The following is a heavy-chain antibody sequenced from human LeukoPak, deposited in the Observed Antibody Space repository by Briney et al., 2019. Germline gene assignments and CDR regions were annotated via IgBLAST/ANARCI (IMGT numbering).Heavy chain of an antibody. CDR2: IRYDGYNK. D-gene: IGHD5-12*01. J-gene: IGHJ6*03. V-gene: IGHV3-30*02. Sequence: PGGSLRLSCGASGFTFSNYGMHWVRQAPGKGLEWLAFIRYDGYNKYYADSVKGRFTISRDNSKNTLHLQMNSLRAEDAAVYFCARQRSGYDLYYYYYYMDVWGKGTTVTISS. CDR3: ARQRSGYDLYYYYYYMDV. CDR1: GFTFSNYG.